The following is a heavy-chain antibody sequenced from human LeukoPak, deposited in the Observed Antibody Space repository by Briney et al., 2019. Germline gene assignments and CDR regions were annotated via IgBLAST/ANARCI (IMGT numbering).Heavy chain of an antibody. J-gene: IGHJ4*02. V-gene: IGHV3-23*01. CDR1: GFTFSSYA. CDR3: AKLLIAVAGTEGY. Sequence: GGSLRLSCAASGFTFSSYAMSWVRQAPGKGLEWVSSISCSGGSTYYADSVKGRFTISRDNSKNTLYLQMNSLRAEDTAVYYCAKLLIAVAGTEGYWGQGTLVTVSS. D-gene: IGHD6-19*01. CDR2: ISCSGGST.